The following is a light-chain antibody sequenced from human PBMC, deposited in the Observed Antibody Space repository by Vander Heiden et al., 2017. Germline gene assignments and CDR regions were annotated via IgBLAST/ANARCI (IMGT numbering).Light chain of an antibody. Sequence: IQLTQSPPSLSASVGDRVTITCQASQDISNHLNWYQQKPGKAPKLLIYNASNLETGVPSRFSGSGSGTDFTFTISSLQPEDIATYYCQQYDSLPYTFGQGTKLEIK. CDR1: QDISNH. CDR3: QQYDSLPYT. V-gene: IGKV1-33*01. J-gene: IGKJ2*01. CDR2: NAS.